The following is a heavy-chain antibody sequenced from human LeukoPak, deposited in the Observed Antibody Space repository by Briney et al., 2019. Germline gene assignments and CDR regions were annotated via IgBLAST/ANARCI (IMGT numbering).Heavy chain of an antibody. V-gene: IGHV3-21*01. D-gene: IGHD6-13*01. CDR3: ARTSIAAAGKIDP. CDR1: GFTFSSYS. CDR2: ISSSSSYI. Sequence: GGSLRLSCAASGFTFSSYSMNWVRQAPGKGLEWVSSISSSSSYIYYADSVKGRFTISRDNAKNSLYLQMNSLRAEDTAVYYCARTSIAAAGKIDPWGQGTLVTVSS. J-gene: IGHJ5*02.